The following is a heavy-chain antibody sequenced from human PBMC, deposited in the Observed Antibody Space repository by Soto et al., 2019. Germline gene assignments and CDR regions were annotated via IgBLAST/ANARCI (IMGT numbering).Heavy chain of an antibody. CDR2: IYYSGST. Sequence: PSETLSLTCTVSGGSVSSGSYYWSWIRQPPGKGLEWIGYIYYSGSTNYNPSLKSRVTISVDTSKNQFSLKLSSVTAADTAVYYCARDPLPLYGDYGITTDYYYYGMDVWGQGTTVTVSS. CDR3: ARDPLPLYGDYGITTDYYYYGMDV. CDR1: GGSVSSGSYY. J-gene: IGHJ6*02. D-gene: IGHD4-17*01. V-gene: IGHV4-61*01.